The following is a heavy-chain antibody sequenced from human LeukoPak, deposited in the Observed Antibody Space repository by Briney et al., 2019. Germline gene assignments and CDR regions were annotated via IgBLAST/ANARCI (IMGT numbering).Heavy chain of an antibody. D-gene: IGHD5-12*01. Sequence: SETLSLTCTVSGGSISSYYWSWIRQPPGKELEWIGYIYYSGSTNYNPSLKSRVTISVDTSKNQFSLKLSSVTAADTAVYYCARDQEFATTDWGQGTLVTVSS. V-gene: IGHV4-59*01. J-gene: IGHJ4*02. CDR3: ARDQEFATTD. CDR1: GGSISSYY. CDR2: IYYSGST.